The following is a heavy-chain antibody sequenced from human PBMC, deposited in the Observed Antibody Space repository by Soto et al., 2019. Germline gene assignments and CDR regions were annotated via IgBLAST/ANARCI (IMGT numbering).Heavy chain of an antibody. J-gene: IGHJ3*02. CDR3: ARRNRYNWNDVTFDI. CDR1: GGSISSYY. CDR2: IYYSGST. D-gene: IGHD1-1*01. V-gene: IGHV4-59*08. Sequence: QVQLQESGPGLVKPSETLSLTCTVSGGSISSYYWSWIRQPPGKGLEWIGYIYYSGSTNYNPSLKRRVTISVDTSKNQFSLKLSSVTAADTAVYYCARRNRYNWNDVTFDIWGQGTMVTVSS.